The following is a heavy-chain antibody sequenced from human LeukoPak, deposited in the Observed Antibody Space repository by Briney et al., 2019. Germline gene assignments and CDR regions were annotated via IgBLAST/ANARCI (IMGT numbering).Heavy chain of an antibody. CDR3: ARDRGSGSYEGYYFDY. CDR1: TFTFSSYG. V-gene: IGHV3-33*01. Sequence: HPGGSLRLSCAASTFTFSSYGMHWVRQAPGKGLEWVAIIWFDGSKRYYADSVKGRFTISRDNSKNTLYLQINSLRAEDTAVYHCARDRGSGSYEGYYFDYWGQGTLVTVSS. J-gene: IGHJ4*02. CDR2: IWFDGSKR. D-gene: IGHD3-10*01.